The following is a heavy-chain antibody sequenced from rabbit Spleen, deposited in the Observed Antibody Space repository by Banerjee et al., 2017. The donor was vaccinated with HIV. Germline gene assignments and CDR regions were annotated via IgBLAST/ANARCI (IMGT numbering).Heavy chain of an antibody. V-gene: IGHV1S45*01. CDR2: INVVTGKA. J-gene: IGHJ6*01. CDR3: ARDTSSSFSSYGMDL. CDR1: GFPFSNKAV. Sequence: QEQLEESGGGLVKTEGSLTLTCKASGFPFSNKAVMGWVRQAPGKGLEWIACINVVTGKAVYASWAKGRFTCSKTSSTTVTLQMTRLTAADTATYFCARDTSSSFSSYGMDLWGPGTLVTVS. D-gene: IGHD1-1*01.